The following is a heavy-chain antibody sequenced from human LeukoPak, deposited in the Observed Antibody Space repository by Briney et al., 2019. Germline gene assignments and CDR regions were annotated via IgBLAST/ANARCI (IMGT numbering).Heavy chain of an antibody. D-gene: IGHD3-22*01. Sequence: GGSLRLSCAASGFTVSSNYMSWVRQAPGKGLEWVSIIYSDGSTYYADSVKGRFTISRDNSKNTLYLQMNSLRAEDTAVYYCARGLYYYDSSGHLYFWGQGTLVTVSS. V-gene: IGHV3-53*01. CDR1: GFTVSSNY. CDR3: ARGLYYYDSSGHLYF. CDR2: IYSDGST. J-gene: IGHJ4*02.